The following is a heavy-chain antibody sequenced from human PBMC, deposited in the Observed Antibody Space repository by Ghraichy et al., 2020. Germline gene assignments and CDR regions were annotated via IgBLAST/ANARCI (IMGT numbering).Heavy chain of an antibody. CDR3: AKDIVVVVGAYFDY. CDR1: GFTFSSYA. CDR2: ISGSGGST. V-gene: IGHV3-23*01. Sequence: GESLNISCAASGFTFSSYAMSWVRQAPGKGLEWVSAISGSGGSTYYADSVKGRFTISRDNSKNTLYLQMNSLRAEDTAVYYCAKDIVVVVGAYFDYWGQGTLVTVSS. J-gene: IGHJ4*02. D-gene: IGHD2-15*01.